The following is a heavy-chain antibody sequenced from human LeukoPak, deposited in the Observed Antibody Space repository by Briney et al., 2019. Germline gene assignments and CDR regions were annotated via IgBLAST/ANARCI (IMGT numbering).Heavy chain of an antibody. CDR2: INPNSGGT. V-gene: IGHV1-2*02. J-gene: IGHJ4*02. CDR1: GYTFIGYY. CDR3: ARVGGYCSSTSCLDY. Sequence: ASVKVSCRASGYTFIGYYMHWVRQAPGQGFEWMGWINPNSGGTNYAQKFQGRVTMTRDTSISTAYMELSRLRSDDTAVYYCARVGGYCSSTSCLDYWGQGTLVTVSS. D-gene: IGHD2-2*01.